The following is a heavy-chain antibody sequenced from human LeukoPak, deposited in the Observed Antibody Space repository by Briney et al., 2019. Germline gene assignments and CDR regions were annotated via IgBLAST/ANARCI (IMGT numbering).Heavy chain of an antibody. J-gene: IGHJ4*02. Sequence: GRSLRLSCAASGFTFDDYAMHWVRQAPGKGLEWVSGISWNSGSIGYADSVKGRFTISRDNAKNSLYLQMNSLRAEDTAVYYCARDGGYSSGWVIYWGQGTLVTVSS. CDR3: ARDGGYSSGWVIY. CDR2: ISWNSGSI. D-gene: IGHD6-19*01. CDR1: GFTFDDYA. V-gene: IGHV3-9*01.